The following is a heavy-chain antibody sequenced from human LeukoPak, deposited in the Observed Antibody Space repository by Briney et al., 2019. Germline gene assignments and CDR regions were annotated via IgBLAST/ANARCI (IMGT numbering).Heavy chain of an antibody. D-gene: IGHD6-19*01. V-gene: IGHV3-23*01. J-gene: IGHJ4*02. CDR3: ARDLKVYSSGWIFDY. CDR2: ISTSGDST. CDR1: GFTFNNYA. Sequence: PGGSLRLSCAASGFTFNNYAMTWVRQAPGKGLEWVSTISTSGDSTYYADSVKGRFTISRDNSKNTLYLQMNSLRAEDTAAYYCARDLKVYSSGWIFDYWGQGTLVTVSS.